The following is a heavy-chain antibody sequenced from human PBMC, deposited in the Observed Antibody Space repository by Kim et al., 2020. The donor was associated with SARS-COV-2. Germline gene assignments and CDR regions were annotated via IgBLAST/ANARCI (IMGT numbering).Heavy chain of an antibody. CDR1: GFPFSSYT. CDR3: ARASFGEAGHASP. J-gene: IGHJ1*01. Sequence: GGSLRLSCAASGFPFSSYTMNWVRQAPGKGLEWVSSISPTAIHTFHADSVKGRFTISRDNAENSVYLQMNSLKAEDSAIYFCARASFGEAGHASPRGQGTLVSVPS. D-gene: IGHD3-3*01. CDR2: ISPTAIHT. V-gene: IGHV3-21*01.